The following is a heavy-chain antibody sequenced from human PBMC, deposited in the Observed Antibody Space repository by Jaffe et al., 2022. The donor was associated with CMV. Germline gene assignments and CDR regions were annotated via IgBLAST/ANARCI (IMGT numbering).Heavy chain of an antibody. CDR1: GGSISSYY. CDR2: IYYSGST. Sequence: QVQLQESGPGLVKPSETLSLTCTVSGGSISSYYWSWIRQPPGKGLEWIGYIYYSGSTNYNPSLKSRVTISVDTSKNQFSLKLSSVTAADTAVYYCARDGDSYGYGFDYWGQGTLVTVSS. D-gene: IGHD5-18*01. V-gene: IGHV4-59*01. J-gene: IGHJ4*02. CDR3: ARDGDSYGYGFDY.